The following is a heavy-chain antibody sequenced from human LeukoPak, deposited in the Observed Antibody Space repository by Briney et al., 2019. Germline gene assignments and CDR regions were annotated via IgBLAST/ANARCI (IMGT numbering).Heavy chain of an antibody. D-gene: IGHD1-26*01. CDR2: ISSSSSTI. CDR1: GFTFSSYE. V-gene: IGHV3-48*01. J-gene: IGHJ5*02. Sequence: GGSLRLSCAASGFTFSSYELNWVRQAPGKGLEWVSYISSSSSTIYYADSVKGRFTISRDNAKNSLYLQLNSLRAEDTAVYYCARSLVVGATYPYHWGQGTLVTVSS. CDR3: ARSLVVGATYPYH.